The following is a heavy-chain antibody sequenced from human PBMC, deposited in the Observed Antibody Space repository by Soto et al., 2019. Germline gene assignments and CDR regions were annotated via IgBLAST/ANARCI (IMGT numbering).Heavy chain of an antibody. V-gene: IGHV4-31*03. CDR2: IYYSGST. Sequence: PSVTLSLTCTVSVGSISSGVYYWSWIRQHPGKGLEWIGYIYYSGSTYYNPSLKSRVTISVDTSKNQFSLKLSSVTAADTAVSYCAPIRALRVAAFDIWGQGTMVTVSS. J-gene: IGHJ3*02. CDR1: VGSISSGVYY. D-gene: IGHD1-26*01. CDR3: APIRALRVAAFDI.